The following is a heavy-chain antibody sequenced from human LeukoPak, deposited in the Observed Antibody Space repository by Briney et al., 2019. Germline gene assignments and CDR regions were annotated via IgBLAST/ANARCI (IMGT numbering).Heavy chain of an antibody. CDR3: ARGHSSGWKDAFDI. CDR1: GFTFSSYS. D-gene: IGHD6-19*01. V-gene: IGHV3-21*01. CDR2: ISSSSSYI. J-gene: IGHJ3*02. Sequence: TGGSLRLSCAASGFTFSSYSMNWVRQAPGKGLEWVSSISSSSSYIYYADSVKGRFTTSRDNAKNSLYLQMNSLRAEDTAVYYCARGHSSGWKDAFDIWGQGTMVTVSS.